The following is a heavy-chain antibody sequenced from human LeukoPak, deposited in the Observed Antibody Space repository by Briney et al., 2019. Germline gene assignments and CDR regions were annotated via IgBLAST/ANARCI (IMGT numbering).Heavy chain of an antibody. J-gene: IGHJ6*02. CDR1: GFSFSSYE. CDR3: AREGRWLVLGAYSYGMDV. Sequence: GGSLRLSCAASGFSFSSYEMNWVRQAPGKGLEWVSHISCGGNTKYYVDSVRGRFSMSRDNAKNLLFLQMNSLRAEDTAVYYCAREGRWLVLGAYSYGMDVWGQGTTVTVSS. V-gene: IGHV3-48*03. CDR2: ISCGGNTK. D-gene: IGHD5-24*01.